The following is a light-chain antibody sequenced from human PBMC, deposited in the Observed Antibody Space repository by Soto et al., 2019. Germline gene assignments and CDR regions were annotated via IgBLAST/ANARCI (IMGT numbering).Light chain of an antibody. J-gene: IGLJ1*01. Sequence: QSALTQPRSVSGSPGQSVTISCTGTSSDVGGYNYVSWYRRHPGKAPKLMIYDVNKRPSGVPDRFSGSKSGNTASLTISGLQADDEADYYCCSYAGTYTYVFGTGTKVTVL. CDR2: DVN. CDR3: CSYAGTYTYV. V-gene: IGLV2-11*01. CDR1: SSDVGGYNY.